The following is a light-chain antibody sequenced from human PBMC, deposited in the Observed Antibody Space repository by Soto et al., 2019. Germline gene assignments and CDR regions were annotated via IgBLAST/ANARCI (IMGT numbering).Light chain of an antibody. V-gene: IGKV3-20*01. CDR3: QQYDRSPFT. CDR2: ATS. CDR1: QSVGTDY. Sequence: IVLTQSPGTLSLSPGERATLSCRASQSVGTDYLAWYQQKPGQAPRLLIYATSSRTPGTPDRFSGSGSGTDFTLTIRRLEPGDFAVYFCQQYDRSPFTFGPGTKLVIK. J-gene: IGKJ3*01.